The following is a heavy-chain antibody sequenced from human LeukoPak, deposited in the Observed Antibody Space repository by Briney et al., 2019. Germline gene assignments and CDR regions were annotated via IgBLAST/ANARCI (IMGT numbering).Heavy chain of an antibody. V-gene: IGHV6-1*01. CDR2: TYYRSKWYN. Sequence: SQTLSLTCAISGDSVSSNSAAWNWIRQSPPRGLEWLGRTYYRSKWYNDYAVSVKSRITINPDTSKNQFSLQLNSVTPEDTAVYYCARSKGYSGYDFYYWGQGTLVTVSS. CDR3: ARSKGYSGYDFYY. J-gene: IGHJ4*02. D-gene: IGHD5-12*01. CDR1: GDSVSSNSAA.